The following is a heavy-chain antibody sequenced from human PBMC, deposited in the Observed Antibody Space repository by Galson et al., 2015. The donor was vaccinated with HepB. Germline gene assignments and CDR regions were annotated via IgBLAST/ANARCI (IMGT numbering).Heavy chain of an antibody. V-gene: IGHV1-2*02. CDR1: GYPFTGYY. Sequence: SVKVSCKASGYPFTGYYMHWVRQAPGQGLEWMGWINPNTGGINYAQKFQDRVTMTRDTSTRTVYMELSRLRYDDTAVYYCARGRTTRGGSYLGGYWGQGALVTVSS. CDR2: INPNTGGI. J-gene: IGHJ4*02. CDR3: ARGRTTRGGSYLGGY. D-gene: IGHD1-26*01.